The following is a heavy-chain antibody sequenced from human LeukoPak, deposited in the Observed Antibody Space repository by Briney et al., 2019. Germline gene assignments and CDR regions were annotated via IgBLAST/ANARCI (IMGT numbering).Heavy chain of an antibody. CDR1: GFTFSSYW. Sequence: GGSLRLSCAASGFTFSSYWMSWVRQAPGKGLEWVSNISSSSSSIFYADPVKGRFTISRDNVKNSLDLQMNSLRAEDTAVYYCARDLGQYYDTSDNWFDPWGQGTLVTVSS. J-gene: IGHJ5*02. D-gene: IGHD3-22*01. CDR2: ISSSSSSI. V-gene: IGHV3-48*01. CDR3: ARDLGQYYDTSDNWFDP.